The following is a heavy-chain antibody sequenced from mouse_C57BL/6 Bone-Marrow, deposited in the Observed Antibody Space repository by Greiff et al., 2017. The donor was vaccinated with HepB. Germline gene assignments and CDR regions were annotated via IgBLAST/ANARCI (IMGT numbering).Heavy chain of an antibody. V-gene: IGHV14-2*01. CDR1: GFNIKDYY. CDR2: IDPEDGET. D-gene: IGHD3-2*02. J-gene: IGHJ4*01. CDR3: ARSKSSGYVYYAMDY. Sequence: EVQRVESGAELVKPGASVKLSCTASGFNIKDYYMHWVKQRTEQGLEWIGRIDPEDGETKYAPKFQGKATITADTSSNTAYLQLSSLTSEDTAVYYCARSKSSGYVYYAMDYWGQGTSVTVSS.